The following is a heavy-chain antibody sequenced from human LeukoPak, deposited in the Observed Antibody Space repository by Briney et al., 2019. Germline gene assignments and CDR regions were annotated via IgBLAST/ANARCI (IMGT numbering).Heavy chain of an antibody. CDR2: IYSDGRT. CDR1: GFTVSSNY. V-gene: IGHV3-53*01. CDR3: ARDQVVAGSFDY. D-gene: IGHD6-19*01. Sequence: GGSLRLSCAASGFTVSSNYMSWVRQAPGKGLEWVSVIYSDGRTYYADSVKGRFTISRDNSKNTLYLQMNSLRAEDTAVYYCARDQVVAGSFDYWGQGTLVTVSS. J-gene: IGHJ4*02.